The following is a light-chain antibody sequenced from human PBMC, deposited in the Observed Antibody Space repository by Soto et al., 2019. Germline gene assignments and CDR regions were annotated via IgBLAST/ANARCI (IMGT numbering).Light chain of an antibody. CDR3: QQSYSTPSIT. J-gene: IGKJ5*01. CDR1: QSISSY. V-gene: IGKV1-39*01. CDR2: AAS. Sequence: DVPMTQSPSSLSASVGDRVTITCRASQSISSYLNWYQQKPGKAPKLLIYAASSLQSGVPSRFSGSGSGTDFTLTISSLQPEDFATYYCQQSYSTPSITCGQGTRPEIK.